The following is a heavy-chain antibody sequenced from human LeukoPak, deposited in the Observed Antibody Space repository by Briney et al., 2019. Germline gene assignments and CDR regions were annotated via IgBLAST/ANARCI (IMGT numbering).Heavy chain of an antibody. D-gene: IGHD3-3*01. Sequence: PGRSLRLSCAASGFTFSSYAMLWVRQAPGKGLEWVAVISYDGSNKYYADSVKGRFTISRDNSKNTLYLQMNSLRAEDTAVYYCARDLLEWFSNYYYYGMDVWGQGTTVTVSS. J-gene: IGHJ6*02. V-gene: IGHV3-30*04. CDR2: ISYDGSNK. CDR1: GFTFSSYA. CDR3: ARDLLEWFSNYYYYGMDV.